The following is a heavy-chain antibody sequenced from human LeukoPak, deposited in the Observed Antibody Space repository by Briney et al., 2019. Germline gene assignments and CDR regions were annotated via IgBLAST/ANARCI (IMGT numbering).Heavy chain of an antibody. Sequence: GGSLRLPCATSGFTFSDYYMSWIRQAPGKGLEWVSYISSSGSTIYYADSVKGRFTISRDNSKNTLYLQMNSLRAEDTAVYYCARGGYSGSYYALDYWGQGTLVTVSS. V-gene: IGHV3-11*01. J-gene: IGHJ4*02. CDR1: GFTFSDYY. CDR2: ISSSGSTI. CDR3: ARGGYSGSYYALDY. D-gene: IGHD1-26*01.